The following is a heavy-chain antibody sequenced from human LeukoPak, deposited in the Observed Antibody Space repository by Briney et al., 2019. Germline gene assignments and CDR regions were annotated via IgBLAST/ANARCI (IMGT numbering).Heavy chain of an antibody. V-gene: IGHV1-8*02. Sequence: ASVKVSCKTSGYTFSNYYMHWVRQATGQGLEWMGWLNPNSGNTGYAQKFQGRVAMTRNTSISTAYMELSSLRSEDTAVYYCARGKLRVRGNNWFDPWGQGTLVTVSS. J-gene: IGHJ5*02. D-gene: IGHD3-10*01. CDR1: GYTFSNYY. CDR2: LNPNSGNT. CDR3: ARGKLRVRGNNWFDP.